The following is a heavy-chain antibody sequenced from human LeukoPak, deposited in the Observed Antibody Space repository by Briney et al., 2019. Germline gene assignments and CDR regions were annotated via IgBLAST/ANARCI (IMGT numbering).Heavy chain of an antibody. CDR3: ARVLWFGELFYSFDY. CDR2: ISAYNGNT. J-gene: IGHJ4*02. Sequence: ASVKVSCKASGYTFTSYGISWVRRAPGQGLEWMGWISAYNGNTNYAQKLQGRVTMTTDTSTSTAYMELRSLRSDDTAVYYCARVLWFGELFYSFDYWGQGTLVTVSS. V-gene: IGHV1-18*01. D-gene: IGHD3-10*01. CDR1: GYTFTSYG.